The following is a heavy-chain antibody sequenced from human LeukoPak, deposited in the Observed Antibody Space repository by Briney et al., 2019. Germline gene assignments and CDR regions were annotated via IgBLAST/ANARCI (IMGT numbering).Heavy chain of an antibody. CDR3: ARGGARYLDN. CDR2: MKEDGSDI. D-gene: IGHD3-9*01. J-gene: IGHJ4*02. Sequence: GGSLRLSCVASGFSFSSYTMSWVRQAPGKGLEWVAKMKEDGSDIYYVDSVKGRFTICRDNAKNSLCLQMSSLRVEDAAVYYCARGGARYLDNWGQGTLVTVSS. V-gene: IGHV3-7*01. CDR1: GFSFSSYT.